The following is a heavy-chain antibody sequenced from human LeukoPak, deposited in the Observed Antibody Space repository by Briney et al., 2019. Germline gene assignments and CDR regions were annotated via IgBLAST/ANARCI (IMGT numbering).Heavy chain of an antibody. CDR2: ISNSGSAI. Sequence: GGSLRLSCAASGFTFSSYEMNWVRQAPGKGLEWVSYISNSGSAIYYADSVKGRFTISRDNSKNTLFLQMNSLRAEDTAVYYCVKDARRTSGWYFFDYWGQGTLVTVSS. CDR1: GFTFSSYE. V-gene: IGHV3-48*03. CDR3: VKDARRTSGWYFFDY. J-gene: IGHJ4*02. D-gene: IGHD6-19*01.